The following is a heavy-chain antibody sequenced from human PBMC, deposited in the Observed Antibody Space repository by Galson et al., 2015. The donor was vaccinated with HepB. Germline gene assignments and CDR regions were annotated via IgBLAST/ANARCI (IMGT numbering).Heavy chain of an antibody. Sequence: SVKVSCKASGGTFSSYEINWVRQAPGQGLEWMGNIIPLFRTTKYAQKFQRRVTISADESTSTAYMELRSLRSDDTAVYYCARGAVAGNVNLSWFDPWGHGTLVTVSS. CDR3: ARGAVAGNVNLSWFDP. CDR2: IIPLFRTT. J-gene: IGHJ5*02. D-gene: IGHD6-19*01. CDR1: GGTFSSYE. V-gene: IGHV1-69*13.